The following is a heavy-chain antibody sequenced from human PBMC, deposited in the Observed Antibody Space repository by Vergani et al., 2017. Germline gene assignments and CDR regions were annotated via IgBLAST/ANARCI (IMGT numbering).Heavy chain of an antibody. V-gene: IGHV3-21*04. CDR2: ISSSSSYI. D-gene: IGHD2-2*02. CDR3: AISSTRCYSGGCIS. J-gene: IGHJ1*01. CDR1: GFTFSSYA. Sequence: VQLVESGGGVVQPGRSLRLSCAASGFTFSSYAISWVRQAPGKGLEWVSSISSSSSYIYYADSVKGRFTISRDNSKNTLYLQMNSLRAEDTAVYYCAISSTRCYSGGCISWSEGTLATVYS.